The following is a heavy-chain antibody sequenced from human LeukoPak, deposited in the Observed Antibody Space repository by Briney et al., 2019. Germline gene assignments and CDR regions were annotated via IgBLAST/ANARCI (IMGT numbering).Heavy chain of an antibody. CDR1: GGSFSGYY. CDR2: INHSGST. V-gene: IGHV4-34*01. Sequence: SETLSLTCAVYGGSFSGYYWSWIRQPPGKGLEWIGEINHSGSTNYNPSLKSRVTISVDTSKNQFSLKLSSVTAADTAVYYCAKDLDYWGQGTLVTVSS. CDR3: AKDLDY. J-gene: IGHJ4*02.